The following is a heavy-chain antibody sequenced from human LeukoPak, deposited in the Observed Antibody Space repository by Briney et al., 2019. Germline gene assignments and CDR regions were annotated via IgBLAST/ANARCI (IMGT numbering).Heavy chain of an antibody. J-gene: IGHJ4*02. Sequence: GSLRLSCAASGFTFSSYAMHWVRQAPGKGLEWVAVISYDGSNKYYADSVKGRFTISRDNSKNTLYLQMNSLRAEDTAVYYCARADSSSLGFYYWGQGTLVTVSS. V-gene: IGHV3-30*04. CDR1: GFTFSSYA. D-gene: IGHD6-13*01. CDR3: ARADSSSLGFYY. CDR2: ISYDGSNK.